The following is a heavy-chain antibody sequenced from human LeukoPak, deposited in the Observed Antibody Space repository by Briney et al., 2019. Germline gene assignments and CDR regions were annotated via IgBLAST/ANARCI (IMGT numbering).Heavy chain of an antibody. CDR3: ARDRGRRGDYVWGSFLAPGVPAHFDY. CDR1: GYTFTSYG. D-gene: IGHD3-16*01. V-gene: IGHV1-18*01. CDR2: ISAYNGNT. Sequence: ASVKVSCKASGYTFTSYGISWVRQAPGQGLEWMGWISAYNGNTNYAQKLQGRVTMTTDTSTSTAYMELRSLRSDDTAVYYCARDRGRRGDYVWGSFLAPGVPAHFDYWGQGTLVTVSS. J-gene: IGHJ4*02.